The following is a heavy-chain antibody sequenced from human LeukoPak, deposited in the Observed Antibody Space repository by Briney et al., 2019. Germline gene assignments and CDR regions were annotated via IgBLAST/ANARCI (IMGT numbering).Heavy chain of an antibody. J-gene: IGHJ6*02. V-gene: IGHV1-18*01. CDR1: GYSFTSYG. D-gene: IGHD3-10*01. CDR2: ISPYNGNT. Sequence: VASVKVSCKASGYSFTSYGISWVRQAPGQGLEWMGWISPYNGNTNYAQKVQDRVTMTTDTSTSTAYMELRSLRSDDTAVYYCARERTYGSGVFHHPVGYYYGMDVWGQGTTVTVSS. CDR3: ARERTYGSGVFHHPVGYYYGMDV.